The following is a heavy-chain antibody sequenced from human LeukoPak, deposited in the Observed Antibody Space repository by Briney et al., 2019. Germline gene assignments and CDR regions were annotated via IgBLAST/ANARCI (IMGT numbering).Heavy chain of an antibody. CDR2: INHSGST. CDR3: ARARCSGGSCYGGYFDY. J-gene: IGHJ4*02. CDR1: GGPFSGYY. V-gene: IGHV4-34*01. Sequence: PSETLSLTCAVYGGPFSGYYWSWIRQPPGKGLEWIGEINHSGSTNYNPSLKGRVTISVDTSKNQFSLKLSSVAAADTAVYYCARARCSGGSCYGGYFDYWGQGTLVTVSS. D-gene: IGHD2-15*01.